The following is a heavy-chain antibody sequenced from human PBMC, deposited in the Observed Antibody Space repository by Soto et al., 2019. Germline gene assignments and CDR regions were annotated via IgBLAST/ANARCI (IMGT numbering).Heavy chain of an antibody. J-gene: IGHJ6*02. CDR1: GGSVSSGSYY. D-gene: IGHD5-12*01. CDR3: SSSGPNLNYYGMDV. CDR2: IYYSGST. Sequence: AETLSLTCTVSGGSVSSGSYYWSWIRQPPGKGLEWIGYIYYSGSTNYNPSLKSRVTISVDTSKNQFSLKLSSVTAADTAVYYCSSSGPNLNYYGMDVWGQGTTVTVSS. V-gene: IGHV4-61*01.